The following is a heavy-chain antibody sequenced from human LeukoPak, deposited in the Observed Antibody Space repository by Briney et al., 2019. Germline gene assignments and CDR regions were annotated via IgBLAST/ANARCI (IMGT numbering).Heavy chain of an antibody. J-gene: IGHJ5*02. V-gene: IGHV3-23*01. Sequence: GGSLRLSCAASGFTFSSYAVSWVRQAPGKGLEWVSAISGSGGSTYYADSVKGRFTISRDNSKNTLYLQMNSLRAEDTAVYYCARVYAEMAAYNWFDPWGQGTLVTVSS. D-gene: IGHD5-24*01. CDR1: GFTFSSYA. CDR3: ARVYAEMAAYNWFDP. CDR2: ISGSGGST.